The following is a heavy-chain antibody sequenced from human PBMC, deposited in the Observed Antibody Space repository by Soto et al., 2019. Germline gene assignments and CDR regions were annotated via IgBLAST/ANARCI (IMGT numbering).Heavy chain of an antibody. Sequence: QGQLVESGGGVVQPGRSLRLSCAASGFTFSNYGMHWVRQAPGKGLEWVAVILNDGSNRYHADSVKDRFTISRDNSKNTLYLQMNSLRAEDTAVYYCARDDEYSGNGMDVWGQGTKGNVS. D-gene: IGHD3-10*01. CDR3: ARDDEYSGNGMDV. CDR2: ILNDGSNR. V-gene: IGHV3-33*01. CDR1: GFTFSNYG. J-gene: IGHJ6*02.